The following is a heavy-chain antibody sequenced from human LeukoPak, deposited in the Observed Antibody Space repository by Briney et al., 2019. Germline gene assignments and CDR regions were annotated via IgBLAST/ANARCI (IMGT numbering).Heavy chain of an antibody. CDR1: GGSISSYY. D-gene: IGHD3-3*01. CDR3: ARGLAISPYYYYYMDV. V-gene: IGHV4-59*01. CDR2: IYYSGST. J-gene: IGHJ6*03. Sequence: SETLSLTCTVSGGSISSYYWSWIRQPPGKGLEWIGYIYYSGSTNYNPSLESRVTISVDTSKNQFSLKLSSVTAADTAVYYCARGLAISPYYYYYMDVWGKGTTVTVSS.